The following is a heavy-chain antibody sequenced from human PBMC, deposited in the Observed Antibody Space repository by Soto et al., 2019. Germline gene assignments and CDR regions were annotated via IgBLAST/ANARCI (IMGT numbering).Heavy chain of an antibody. V-gene: IGHV1-46*02. D-gene: IGHD2-8*01. J-gene: IGHJ6*02. Sequence: QVQMVQSGAEVKKPGASVKVYCKASGFTFNNYFFHWVRQAPRHGLECMGIISPYDGSTNYEQSLQGRVTMTTDTSTSTVYMELSSLRSEDTSVYYCARGNGRQITGFYYYYGMDVWGHGTTVTVSS. CDR3: ARGNGRQITGFYYYYGMDV. CDR1: GFTFNNYF. CDR2: ISPYDGST.